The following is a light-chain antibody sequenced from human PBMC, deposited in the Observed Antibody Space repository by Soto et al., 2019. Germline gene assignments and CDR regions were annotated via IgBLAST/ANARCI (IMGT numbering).Light chain of an antibody. Sequence: QSVLTQPPSASGSPGQSVTISCTGTSSDVGTYNYVSWYRQYPDKAPKLLIFEVTSRPSGVPDRFSGSKSGNTASLTVSGLQAEDEAHYYCSSYAGSNTWVFGGGTKLTVL. CDR2: EVT. J-gene: IGLJ3*02. V-gene: IGLV2-8*01. CDR3: SSYAGSNTWV. CDR1: SSDVGTYNY.